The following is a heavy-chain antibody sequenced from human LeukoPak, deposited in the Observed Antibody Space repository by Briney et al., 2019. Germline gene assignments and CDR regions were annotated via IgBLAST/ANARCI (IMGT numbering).Heavy chain of an antibody. CDR1: GYTFTNYY. V-gene: IGHV1-46*01. CDR3: ARDQMYSTSLGSRKGVFDY. CDR2: INPSGGST. Sequence: ASVKVSCKASGYTFTNYYMYWVRQAPGQGLEWMGIINPSGGSTNYAQKFQVRVTMTRDMSTSTVYMELSSLTSEDTAAYYCARDQMYSTSLGSRKGVFDYWGQGILVTVSS. D-gene: IGHD6-6*01. J-gene: IGHJ4*01.